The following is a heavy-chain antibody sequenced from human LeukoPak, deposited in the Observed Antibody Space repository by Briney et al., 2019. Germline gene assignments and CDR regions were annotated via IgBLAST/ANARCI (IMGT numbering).Heavy chain of an antibody. V-gene: IGHV3-7*01. D-gene: IGHD1-26*01. CDR2: IKQDGSEE. CDR3: ARGSSAGASLRHDY. CDR1: GFTFSSYW. J-gene: IGHJ4*02. Sequence: GGSLRLSCAASGFTFSSYWMSWVRQAPGKGLEGGANIKQDGSEENFVDSGKGRFTSSRDNAKKSLYLQMNSLRAEDTAVYYCARGSSAGASLRHDYWGQGTLVTVSS.